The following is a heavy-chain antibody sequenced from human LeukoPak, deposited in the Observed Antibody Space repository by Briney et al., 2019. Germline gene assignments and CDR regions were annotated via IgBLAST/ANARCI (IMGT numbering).Heavy chain of an antibody. Sequence: QPGGSLRLSCAASGFTFSSYEMNWVRQAPGKGLEWVSAISGSGGSTYYADSVKGRFTISRDNSKNTLYLQMNSLRAEDTAVYYCAKAKLTMIVFFDYWGQGTLVTVSS. CDR3: AKAKLTMIVFFDY. CDR1: GFTFSSYE. CDR2: ISGSGGST. V-gene: IGHV3-23*01. D-gene: IGHD3-22*01. J-gene: IGHJ4*02.